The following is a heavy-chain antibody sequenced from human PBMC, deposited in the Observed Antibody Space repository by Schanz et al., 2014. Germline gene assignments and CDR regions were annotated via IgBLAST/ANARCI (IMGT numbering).Heavy chain of an antibody. J-gene: IGHJ4*02. CDR1: GFTFSDYY. CDR3: AKDSTHIDIVLVPTAIDY. V-gene: IGHV3-33*03. Sequence: QVPLVESGGGLVKPGGSLRLSCAASGFTFSDYYMSWIRQAPGKGPEWVAVIWSDGSTKYYADSVKGRFTISRDNAKNTLYLQMNSLRAEDTAVYYCAKDSTHIDIVLVPTAIDYWGQGTLVTVSS. D-gene: IGHD2-2*01. CDR2: IWSDGSTK.